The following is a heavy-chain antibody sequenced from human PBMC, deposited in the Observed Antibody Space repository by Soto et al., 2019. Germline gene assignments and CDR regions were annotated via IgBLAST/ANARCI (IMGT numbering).Heavy chain of an antibody. D-gene: IGHD3-22*01. CDR2: VYFSGNT. Sequence: SETLSLTCTVSGGSLSSYYWTWIRQSPGKGLEWIGYVYFSGNTNYNPSLKSRVTISIDTSKNQFSLKLGSVTAADTAVYYCARSQDYYDSSGYYLGYWGQGTLVTVSS. V-gene: IGHV4-59*12. CDR1: GGSLSSYY. J-gene: IGHJ4*02. CDR3: ARSQDYYDSSGYYLGY.